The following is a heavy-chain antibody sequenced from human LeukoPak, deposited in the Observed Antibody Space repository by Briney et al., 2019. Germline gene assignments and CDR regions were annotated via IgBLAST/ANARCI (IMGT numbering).Heavy chain of an antibody. CDR3: ARDVRKQGLWS. D-gene: IGHD3-10*01. Sequence: GGSLRLSCAASGFTVSTNYMSWVRQAPGKGLEWVSIIYSGDRTDYADSLKGRFSISRDTSKNTLYLQMSSLRAEDTAVYYCARDVRKQGLWSWGQGTLVTVSS. J-gene: IGHJ4*02. CDR2: IYSGDRT. V-gene: IGHV3-66*01. CDR1: GFTVSTNY.